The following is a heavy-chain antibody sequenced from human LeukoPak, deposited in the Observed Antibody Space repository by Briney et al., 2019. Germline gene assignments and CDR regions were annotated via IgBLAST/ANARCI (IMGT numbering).Heavy chain of an antibody. CDR3: ARGPSNPIFFGFWFDP. J-gene: IGHJ5*02. V-gene: IGHV1-69*05. CDR2: IVPIFATT. CDR1: GGTSSGDA. Sequence: SVKVSCKASGGTSSGDAISWVRQAPGQGLEWMGGIVPIFATTHYAQNFQGRVTITTDESTSTAYMELSSLRSEDTAVYYCARGPSNPIFFGFWFDPWGQGTLVTVSS. D-gene: IGHD2-21*01.